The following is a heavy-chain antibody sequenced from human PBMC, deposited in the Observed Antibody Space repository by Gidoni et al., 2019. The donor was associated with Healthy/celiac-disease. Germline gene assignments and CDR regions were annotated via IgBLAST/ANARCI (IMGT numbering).Heavy chain of an antibody. CDR2: IYHSGST. Sequence: QVQLQESGPGLVKPSGTLSLTCAVSGGSISSSTWWSWVRQPPGKGLEWIGEIYHSGSTNYNPALKSRVTISVDKSKNQFSLKLSSVTAADTAVYYCARLRYCSSTSCYAGGDFDYWGQGTLVTVSS. CDR3: ARLRYCSSTSCYAGGDFDY. CDR1: GGSISSSTW. V-gene: IGHV4-4*02. J-gene: IGHJ4*02. D-gene: IGHD2-2*01.